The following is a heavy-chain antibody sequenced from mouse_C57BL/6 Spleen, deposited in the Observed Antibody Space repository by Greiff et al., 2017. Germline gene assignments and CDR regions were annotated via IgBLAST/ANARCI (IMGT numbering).Heavy chain of an antibody. V-gene: IGHV5-6*01. J-gene: IGHJ2*01. CDR2: ISSGGSYT. Sequence: EVHLVESGGDLVKPGGSLKLSCAASGFTFSSYGMSWVRQTPDKRLEWVATISSGGSYTYYPDSVKGRFTISRDNAKNTLYLQMSSLKSEDTAMYYCARHVTSDYWGQGTTLTVSS. CDR3: ARHVTSDY. D-gene: IGHD2-12*01. CDR1: GFTFSSYG.